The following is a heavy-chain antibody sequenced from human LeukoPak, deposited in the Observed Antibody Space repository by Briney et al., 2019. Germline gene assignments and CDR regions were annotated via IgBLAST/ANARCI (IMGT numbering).Heavy chain of an antibody. J-gene: IGHJ3*02. V-gene: IGHV3-21*01. CDR3: AREEGGAGLYGFDI. Sequence: PGGSLRLSCAASGFTFSSYSMNWVRQAPGKGLEWVSSISSSSDYIYYADPLKGRFTISRDNAKSSLYLQMNSLRAEDTAVYYCAREEGGAGLYGFDIWGQGTMVTVSS. CDR1: GFTFSSYS. D-gene: IGHD1-26*01. CDR2: ISSSSDYI.